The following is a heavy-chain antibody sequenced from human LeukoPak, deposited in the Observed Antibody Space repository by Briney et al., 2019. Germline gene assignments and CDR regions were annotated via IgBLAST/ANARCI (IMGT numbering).Heavy chain of an antibody. J-gene: IGHJ6*03. D-gene: IGHD1-26*01. CDR3: ARTDYSGSYRAYYYYYMDV. V-gene: IGHV4-39*07. CDR2: IYYSGST. CDR1: GGSISSSSYY. Sequence: SETLSLTCTVSGGSISSSSYYWGWIRQPPGKGLEWIGSIYYSGSTYYNPSLKSRVTISVDTSKNQFSLKLSSVTAADTAVYYCARTDYSGSYRAYYYYYMDVWGKGTTVTVSS.